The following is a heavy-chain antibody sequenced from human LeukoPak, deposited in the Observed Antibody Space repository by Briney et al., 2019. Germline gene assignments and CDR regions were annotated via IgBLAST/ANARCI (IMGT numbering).Heavy chain of an antibody. V-gene: IGHV3-53*01. J-gene: IGHJ4*02. CDR1: GFTVRSNY. CDR2: IYSGGST. CDR3: AITRGEGY. Sequence: PGGSLTLSRAASGFTVRSNYISWVRQAPGKGLEWVSVIYSGGSTYYADSVKGRFTISRDNSKNTLYLQMNSLRAEDTAVYYCAITRGEGYWGPVVLVSVSS.